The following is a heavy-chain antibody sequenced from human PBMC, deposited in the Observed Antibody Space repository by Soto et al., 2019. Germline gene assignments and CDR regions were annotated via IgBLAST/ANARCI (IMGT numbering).Heavy chain of an antibody. V-gene: IGHV1-3*01. CDR3: AREYQLPYYYYYYMDV. CDR1: GYTFTSYA. Sequence: ASVKVSCKASGYTFTSYAMHWVRQAPGQRLEWMGWINAGNGNTKYSQKFQGRVTITRDTSASTAYMELGSLRSEDTAVYYCAREYQLPYYYYYYMDVRGKRTTVTVSS. D-gene: IGHD2-2*01. CDR2: INAGNGNT. J-gene: IGHJ6*03.